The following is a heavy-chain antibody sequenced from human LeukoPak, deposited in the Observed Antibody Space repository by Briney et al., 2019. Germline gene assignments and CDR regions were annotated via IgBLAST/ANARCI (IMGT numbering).Heavy chain of an antibody. Sequence: ASVKVSCKASGYTFTKYVISWVRQAPGQGLEWMGWISGYNGNTNYAQRLQDRVTMTTDTSTSTAYMDLRSLRSDDTAVYYCARGGYYDKSGHYHGLFDYWGQGTLVTVSS. CDR2: ISGYNGNT. CDR1: GYTFTKYV. CDR3: ARGGYYDKSGHYHGLFDY. V-gene: IGHV1-18*01. D-gene: IGHD3-22*01. J-gene: IGHJ4*02.